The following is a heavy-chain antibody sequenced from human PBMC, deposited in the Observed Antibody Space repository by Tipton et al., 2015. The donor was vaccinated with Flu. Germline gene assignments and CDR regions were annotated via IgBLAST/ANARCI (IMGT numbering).Heavy chain of an antibody. CDR1: GASISSSRYY. J-gene: IGHJ5*02. CDR3: ARYPESNYHWFGP. Sequence: TLSLTCTVSGASISSSRYYWGWIRQPPGKGLEWIGSIYHSGTAYYNPSLKSRVTISADTSKNQISLKLSSVTAADTAVYYCARYPESNYHWFGPWGQGALVTVSS. V-gene: IGHV4-39*07. D-gene: IGHD4-11*01. CDR2: IYHSGTA.